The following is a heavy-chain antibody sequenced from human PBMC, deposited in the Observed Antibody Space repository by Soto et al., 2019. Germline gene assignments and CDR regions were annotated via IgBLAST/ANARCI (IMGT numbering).Heavy chain of an antibody. J-gene: IGHJ6*02. D-gene: IGHD6-13*01. CDR2: ISWDGGST. V-gene: IGHV3-43*01. CDR3: AKDTAGAAGILDYNYYGMDV. Sequence: GGSVRLSCAASGFTFDDYTMHWVRQAPGKGLEWVSLISWDGGSTYYADSVKGRFTISRDNSKNSLYLQMNSLRTEDTALYYCAKDTAGAAGILDYNYYGMDVWGQGTTVTVSS. CDR1: GFTFDDYT.